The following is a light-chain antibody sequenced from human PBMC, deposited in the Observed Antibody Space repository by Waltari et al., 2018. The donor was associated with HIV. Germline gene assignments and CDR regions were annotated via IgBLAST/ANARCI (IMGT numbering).Light chain of an antibody. CDR1: HSGSTS. CDR2: DDS. Sequence: SHVLTQPPSVSVAPGQTARLTCGGNHSGSTSVRWYQQRPGQAPVVVVFDDSDRPSGSPERCAGSNSGNTATLTISRVEAGDEADYYCQVWDSSRDWVFGGGTKLTVL. CDR3: QVWDSSRDWV. V-gene: IGLV3-21*02. J-gene: IGLJ3*02.